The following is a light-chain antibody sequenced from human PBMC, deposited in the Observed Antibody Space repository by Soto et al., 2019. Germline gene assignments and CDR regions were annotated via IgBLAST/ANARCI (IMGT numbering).Light chain of an antibody. CDR1: SSNIGAPYD. CDR3: CTDAGSYKV. Sequence: QSVLTQPPSVSGAPGQGVTISCTGSSSNIGAPYDVHWYQHLPGTAPKLLIYGGNNRPSGVPDRFSGSRSGNTASLTISGLQAEDEADYYCCTDAGSYKVFGTGTKLTVL. J-gene: IGLJ1*01. V-gene: IGLV1-40*01. CDR2: GGN.